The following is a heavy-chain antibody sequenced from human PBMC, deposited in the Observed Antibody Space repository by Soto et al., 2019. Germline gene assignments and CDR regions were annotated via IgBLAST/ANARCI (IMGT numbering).Heavy chain of an antibody. CDR1: GYTFTSYG. CDR2: ISAYNGNT. J-gene: IGHJ3*02. Sequence: ASVKVSCKASGYTFTSYGISWVRQAPGQGLEWMGWISAYNGNTNYAQKLQGRVTMTEDTSTDTAYMELSSLRSEDTAVYYCATLLSFIPPDAFDIWGQGTMVTVSS. D-gene: IGHD3-10*01. V-gene: IGHV1-18*01. CDR3: ATLLSFIPPDAFDI.